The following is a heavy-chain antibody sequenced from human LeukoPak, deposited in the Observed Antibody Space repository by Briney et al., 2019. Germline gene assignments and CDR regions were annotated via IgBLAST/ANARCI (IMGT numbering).Heavy chain of an antibody. J-gene: IGHJ6*04. CDR2: ISGSGNTI. D-gene: IGHD2-21*01. CDR3: ARALWWNGMDV. Sequence: GGALRLSRAAPGFTFSSYEMSWVRQAPAKGLEWVSYISGSGNTIYHADSVKRQFIISRDNAKNSLYLQMNSLRAEDTAVYYCARALWWNGMDVWGKGATVTVSS. V-gene: IGHV3-48*03. CDR1: GFTFSSYE.